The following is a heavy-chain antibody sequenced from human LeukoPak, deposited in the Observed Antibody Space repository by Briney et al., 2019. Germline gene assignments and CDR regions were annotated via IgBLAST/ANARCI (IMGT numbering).Heavy chain of an antibody. Sequence: ASVKVSCKASGYTFTGYYMHWVRQAPGQGLEWMGWINPNSGGTNYAQKFQGRVTMTRDTSISTAYMELGRLRSDDTAVYYCARAVEGGYSSSSWGYYYYMDVWGKGTTVTVSS. CDR3: ARAVEGGYSSSSWGYYYYMDV. CDR1: GYTFTGYY. CDR2: INPNSGGT. J-gene: IGHJ6*03. V-gene: IGHV1-2*02. D-gene: IGHD6-6*01.